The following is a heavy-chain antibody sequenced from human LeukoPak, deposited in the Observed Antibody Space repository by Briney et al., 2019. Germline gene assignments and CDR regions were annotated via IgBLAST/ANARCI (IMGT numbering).Heavy chain of an antibody. CDR3: ARGPGV. J-gene: IGHJ4*02. CDR1: GGSIFTGDYY. V-gene: IGHV4-30-4*02. Sequence: SETLSLTCTVSGGSIFTGDYYWRWIRQPPGKDLEWIGYIYYSGSTNYNPSLKSRVTISVDTSKNQFSLKLSSVTAADTAVYYCARGPGVWGQGTLVTVSS. CDR2: IYYSGST.